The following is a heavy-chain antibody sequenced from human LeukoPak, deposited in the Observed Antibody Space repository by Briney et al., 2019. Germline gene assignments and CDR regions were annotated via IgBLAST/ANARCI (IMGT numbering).Heavy chain of an antibody. V-gene: IGHV4-4*07. J-gene: IGHJ3*02. CDR1: GGSISGYY. Sequence: PSETLSLTCTVSGGSISGYYWSWIRQPAGKGLEWIGRIYTSGSTNYNPSLKSRVTMSVDTSKNQFSLKLSSVTAADTAVYYCARDPEYYYDSSGHIGAFDIWGQRTMVTVSS. D-gene: IGHD3-22*01. CDR3: ARDPEYYYDSSGHIGAFDI. CDR2: IYTSGST.